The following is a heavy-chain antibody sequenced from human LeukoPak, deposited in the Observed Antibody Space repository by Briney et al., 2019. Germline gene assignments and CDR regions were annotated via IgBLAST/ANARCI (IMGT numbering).Heavy chain of an antibody. CDR2: IKQDGSEK. J-gene: IGHJ4*02. V-gene: IGHV3-7*01. Sequence: GSLRLSCAASGFTFSSYWLSWVRQAPGKGLEWVANIKQDGSEKYYVDSVKGRFTISRDNAKNSLYLQMNSLRAEDTAVYYCARCHGSGSYMNYWGQGPLVTVSS. D-gene: IGHD3-10*01. CDR3: ARCHGSGSYMNY. CDR1: GFTFSSYW.